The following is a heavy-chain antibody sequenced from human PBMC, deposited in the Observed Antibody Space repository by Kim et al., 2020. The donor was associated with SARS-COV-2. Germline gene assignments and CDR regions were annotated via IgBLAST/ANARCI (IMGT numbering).Heavy chain of an antibody. J-gene: IGHJ6*02. D-gene: IGHD1-26*01. CDR1: GFTFSSYA. CDR3: AKNYTLGWELLNYGMDV. CDR2: ISGSGGST. Sequence: GGSLRLSCAASGFTFSSYAMSWVRQAPGKGLEWVSAISGSGGSTYYADSVKGRFTISRDNSKNTLYLQMNSLRAEDTAVYYCAKNYTLGWELLNYGMDVWGQGTTVTVSS. V-gene: IGHV3-23*01.